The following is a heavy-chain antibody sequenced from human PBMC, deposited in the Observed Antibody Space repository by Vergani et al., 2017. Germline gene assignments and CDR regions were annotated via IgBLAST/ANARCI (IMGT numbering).Heavy chain of an antibody. V-gene: IGHV1-8*01. CDR2: MNPNSGNT. Sequence: QVQLVQSGAEVKKPGASVKVSCKASGYTFTSYDINWVRQATGQGLEWMGWMNPNSGNTGYAQKFQGRVTMTRNTSISTAYMELRSLRSEDTAVYYCAXDHSITAATGYYYYMDVWGKGTTVTVSS. J-gene: IGHJ6*03. D-gene: IGHD2-15*01. CDR3: AXDHSITAATGYYYYMDV. CDR1: GYTFTSYD.